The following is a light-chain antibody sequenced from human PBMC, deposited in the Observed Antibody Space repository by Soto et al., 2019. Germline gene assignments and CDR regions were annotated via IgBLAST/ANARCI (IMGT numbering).Light chain of an antibody. CDR1: SSDVGSYNL. Sequence: QSALTQPASVSGSPGQSITISCTGTSSDVGSYNLVSWCQQHPGKAPKLMIYEGSKRPSGVSNRFSGSKSGNTASLTISGLQAEDEADYYCCSYAGSSSYVFGTGTKVTDL. J-gene: IGLJ1*01. V-gene: IGLV2-23*01. CDR2: EGS. CDR3: CSYAGSSSYV.